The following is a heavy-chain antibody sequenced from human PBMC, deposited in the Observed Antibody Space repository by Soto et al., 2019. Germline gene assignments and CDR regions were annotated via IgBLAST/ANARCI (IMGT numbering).Heavy chain of an antibody. Sequence: PSETLSLTCAVYGGSFSGYYWSWIRQPPGKGLEWFGEINHSGSTNYNPSLKSRVTISVDTSKNQFSLKLSSVTAADTAVYYCARVVRAAAGAETHYRSRRYVNWFDPWGQGTLVT. D-gene: IGHD6-13*01. CDR1: GGSFSGYY. V-gene: IGHV4-34*01. CDR3: ARVVRAAAGAETHYRSRRYVNWFDP. CDR2: INHSGST. J-gene: IGHJ5*02.